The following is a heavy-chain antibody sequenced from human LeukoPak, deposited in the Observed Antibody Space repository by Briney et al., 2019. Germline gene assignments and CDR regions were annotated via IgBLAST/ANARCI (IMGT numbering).Heavy chain of an antibody. CDR1: GFTFSGSA. D-gene: IGHD3-22*01. J-gene: IGHJ6*03. CDR2: IRSKANSYAT. Sequence: PGGSLRLSCAASGFTFSGSAMHWVRQASGKGLEWVGRIRSKANSYATAYAASVKGRFTISRDDSKNTAYLQMNSLKTEDTAVYYCTRQGDSSGYYYYYYMDVWGKGTTVTVSS. V-gene: IGHV3-73*01. CDR3: TRQGDSSGYYYYYYMDV.